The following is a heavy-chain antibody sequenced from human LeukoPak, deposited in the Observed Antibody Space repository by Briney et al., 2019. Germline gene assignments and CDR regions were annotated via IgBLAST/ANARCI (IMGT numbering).Heavy chain of an antibody. D-gene: IGHD3-3*01. CDR1: GYTLTELS. CDR2: FDLEDGET. J-gene: IGHJ3*02. Sequence: ASVKVSCKVSGYTLTELSMHWVRQAPGKGLEWMGGFDLEDGETIYAQKFQGRVIMTEDTSTDTAYMELSSLRSEDTAVYYCATDQRQKRSGYSIDAFDIWGQGTMVTVSS. CDR3: ATDQRQKRSGYSIDAFDI. V-gene: IGHV1-24*01.